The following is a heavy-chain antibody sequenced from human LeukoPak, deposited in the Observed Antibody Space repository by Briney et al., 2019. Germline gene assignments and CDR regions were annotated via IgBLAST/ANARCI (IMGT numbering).Heavy chain of an antibody. J-gene: IGHJ4*02. D-gene: IGHD3-3*01. CDR3: AKDGWSGYYVRYFDY. V-gene: IGHV3-30*18. Sequence: GRSLRLSCAASGFTFSSYGMHWVRQAPGKGPEWVAVISYDGSNKYYADSVKGRFTISRDNSKNTLYLQMNSLRAEDTAVYYCAKDGWSGYYVRYFDYWGQGTLVTVSS. CDR2: ISYDGSNK. CDR1: GFTFSSYG.